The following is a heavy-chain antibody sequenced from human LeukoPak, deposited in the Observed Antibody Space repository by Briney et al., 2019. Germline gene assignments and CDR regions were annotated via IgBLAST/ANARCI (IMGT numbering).Heavy chain of an antibody. CDR2: ISSNGGST. V-gene: IGHV3-64*01. J-gene: IGHJ4*02. Sequence: PGGSLRLSCAASGFTFSSYAMHWVRQAPGKGLDYVSAISSNGGSTYYANSVKGRFTISRDNSKNTLYLQMGSLRAEDMAVYYCARVPHSSGWPIDYWGQGTLVTVSS. D-gene: IGHD6-19*01. CDR1: GFTFSSYA. CDR3: ARVPHSSGWPIDY.